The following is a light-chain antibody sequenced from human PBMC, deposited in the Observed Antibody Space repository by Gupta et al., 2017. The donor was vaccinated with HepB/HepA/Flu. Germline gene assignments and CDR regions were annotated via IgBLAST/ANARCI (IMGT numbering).Light chain of an antibody. J-gene: IGKJ1*01. Sequence: DIQMTQSPSTLSVSVGDRVTITCRASQIISNSLAWYQQKPGKAPNLLIFKASSLESGVPSRFSGSGSGTQFTLTISSLQPDDFAIYYCQQYNSYPWTFGQGTKVEIK. V-gene: IGKV1-5*03. CDR3: QQYNSYPWT. CDR2: KAS. CDR1: QIISNS.